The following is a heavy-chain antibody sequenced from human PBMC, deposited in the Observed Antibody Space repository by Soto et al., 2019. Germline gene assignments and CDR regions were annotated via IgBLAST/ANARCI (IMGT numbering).Heavy chain of an antibody. CDR2: INHSGST. Sequence: SETLSLTCAVSGGSFSGYYWSWIRQPPGKGLEWIGEINHSGSTNYNPSLKSRVTISVDTSKNQFPLKLSSVTAADTAVYYCASLPYYDILTGYYTVGASDYWGQGTLVTVSS. CDR1: GGSFSGYY. J-gene: IGHJ4*02. V-gene: IGHV4-34*01. D-gene: IGHD3-9*01. CDR3: ASLPYYDILTGYYTVGASDY.